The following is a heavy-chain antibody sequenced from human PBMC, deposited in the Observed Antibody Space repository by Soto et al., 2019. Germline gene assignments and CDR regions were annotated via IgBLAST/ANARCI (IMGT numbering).Heavy chain of an antibody. V-gene: IGHV4-34*01. D-gene: IGHD2-21*02. Sequence: SETLSLTCAVYGGSFSGYYWSWIRQPPGKGLEWIGEINHSGSTNYNPSLKSRVTISVDTSKNQFSLKLSPVTAADTAVYYCAREYCGGDCYAAQFFSYYGMDVWGKGTTVTVSS. CDR1: GGSFSGYY. J-gene: IGHJ6*04. CDR2: INHSGST. CDR3: AREYCGGDCYAAQFFSYYGMDV.